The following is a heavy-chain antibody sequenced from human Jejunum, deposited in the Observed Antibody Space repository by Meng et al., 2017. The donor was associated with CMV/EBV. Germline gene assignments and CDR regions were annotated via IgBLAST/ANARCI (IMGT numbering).Heavy chain of an antibody. Sequence: QVHLQQGGAGLLKPSETLSLTCGVYGAPFSGYWSWVRQPQGKGLEWIGEITHSGSTNYNVSLKSRVTISIDTSKNQFSLKLSSVTATDTAVYYCAPGFRSWSGSYSSWGQGTLVTVSS. CDR1: GAPFSGY. CDR3: APGFRSWSGSYSS. J-gene: IGHJ4*02. V-gene: IGHV4-34*01. D-gene: IGHD1-26*01. CDR2: ITHSGST.